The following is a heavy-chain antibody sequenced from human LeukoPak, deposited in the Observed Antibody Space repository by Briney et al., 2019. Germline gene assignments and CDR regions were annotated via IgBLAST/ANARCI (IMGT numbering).Heavy chain of an antibody. Sequence: GGSLRLSCAASGFTFSSYGMHWVRQAPGKGLEWVAVIWYDGSNKYYADSVKGRFTISRDNSKNTLYLQMNSLRAEDTAVYYCARAYGVYHPYYGMDVWGQGTTVTVSS. CDR3: ARAYGVYHPYYGMDV. V-gene: IGHV3-33*01. J-gene: IGHJ6*02. D-gene: IGHD4-17*01. CDR2: IWYDGSNK. CDR1: GFTFSSYG.